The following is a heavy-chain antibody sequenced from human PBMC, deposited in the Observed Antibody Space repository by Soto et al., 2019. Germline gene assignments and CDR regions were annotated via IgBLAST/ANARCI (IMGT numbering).Heavy chain of an antibody. Sequence: NPSETLSLTCTVSGGSISSGGYYWSWIRQHPGKGLEWIGYIYYSGSTYYNPSLKSRVTISVDTSKNQFSLKLSSVTAADTAVYYCARMSSNYARDNWFDPWGQGTLVTVSS. D-gene: IGHD4-4*01. V-gene: IGHV4-31*03. CDR3: ARMSSNYARDNWFDP. J-gene: IGHJ5*02. CDR1: GGSISSGGYY. CDR2: IYYSGST.